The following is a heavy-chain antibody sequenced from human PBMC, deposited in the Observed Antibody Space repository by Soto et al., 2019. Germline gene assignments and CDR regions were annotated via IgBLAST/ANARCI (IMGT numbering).Heavy chain of an antibody. V-gene: IGHV3-9*01. CDR3: AKDSSSFKLFDP. CDR1: GFTFDDYA. J-gene: IGHJ5*02. CDR2: ISWNSGSI. D-gene: IGHD6-19*01. Sequence: GGSLRLSCAASGFTFDDYAMHWVRQAPGKGLEWVSGISWNSGSIGYADSAKGRFTISRDNAKNSLYLQMNSLRAEDTALYYCAKDSSSFKLFDPWGQGTLVTAAS.